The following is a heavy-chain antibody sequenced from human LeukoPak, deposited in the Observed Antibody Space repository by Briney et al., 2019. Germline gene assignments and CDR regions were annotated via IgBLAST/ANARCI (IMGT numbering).Heavy chain of an antibody. CDR3: ARDGSSSSFDY. CDR2: ISAYNGNT. V-gene: IGHV1-18*01. Sequence: ASVKVSCKASGYTCTSFGISWVRQAPGQGPEWMGWISAYNGNTNYAQKFQGRVTMTTHTSTSTAYMELRSLRSDDTAVYYCARDGSSSSFDYWGQGTLVTVSS. D-gene: IGHD6-6*01. CDR1: GYTCTSFG. J-gene: IGHJ4*02.